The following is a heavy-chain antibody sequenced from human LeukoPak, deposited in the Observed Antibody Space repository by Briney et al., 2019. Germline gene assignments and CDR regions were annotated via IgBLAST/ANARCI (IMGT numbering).Heavy chain of an antibody. Sequence: GESLKISCEGSGYRFTSYWVGWVRHMPGKGLEWMGIIYPANWDTRYSPSFQGQVTISVDKSINTAYLQWSSLKASDTAMYYCARALYYYDTYDAFDIWGQGTMVTVSS. CDR3: ARALYYYDTYDAFDI. CDR1: GYRFTSYW. V-gene: IGHV5-51*01. D-gene: IGHD3-22*01. CDR2: IYPANWDT. J-gene: IGHJ3*02.